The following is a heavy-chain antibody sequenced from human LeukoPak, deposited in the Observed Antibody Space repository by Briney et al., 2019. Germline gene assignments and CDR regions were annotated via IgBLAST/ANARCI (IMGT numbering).Heavy chain of an antibody. CDR1: GFSFSTYW. V-gene: IGHV3-23*01. J-gene: IGHJ4*02. Sequence: PGGSLRLSCGASGFSFSTYWMDWVRQAPGKGLEWVSVISDSGGSKYYADSVQGRFTTSRDNSKNTLYLQMNSLRLEDTAIYYCTRDPSYWGQGTLVTVSS. CDR2: ISDSGGSK. CDR3: TRDPSY.